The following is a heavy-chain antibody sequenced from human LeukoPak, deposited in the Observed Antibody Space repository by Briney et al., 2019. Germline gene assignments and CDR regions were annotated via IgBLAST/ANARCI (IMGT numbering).Heavy chain of an antibody. CDR3: ARGSYYDY. CDR1: GGSVSSGSYY. D-gene: IGHD1-26*01. CDR2: IYYSGST. V-gene: IGHV4-61*01. Sequence: SETLSLTCTVSGGSVSSGSYYWSWIQQPPGKGLEWIGYIYYSGSTNYNPSLKSRVTISVDTSKNQFSLKLSSVTAADTAVYYCARGSYYDYWGQGTLVTVSS. J-gene: IGHJ4*02.